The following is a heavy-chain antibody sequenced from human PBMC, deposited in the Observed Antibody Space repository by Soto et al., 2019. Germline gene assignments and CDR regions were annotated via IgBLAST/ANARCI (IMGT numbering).Heavy chain of an antibody. CDR2: IIPIFGTA. Sequence: SVKVSCKASGGTFSSYAISWVRQAPGQGLEWMGGIIPIFGTANYAQKFQGRVTITADESTSTAYMELSSLRSEDTAVYYCARDRKLVDILTGYYTVNWFDPWGQGTPVTVS. CDR1: GGTFSSYA. J-gene: IGHJ5*02. D-gene: IGHD3-9*01. CDR3: ARDRKLVDILTGYYTVNWFDP. V-gene: IGHV1-69*13.